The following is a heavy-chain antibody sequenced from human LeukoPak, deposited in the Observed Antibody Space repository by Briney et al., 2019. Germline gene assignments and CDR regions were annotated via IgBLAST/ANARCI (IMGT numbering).Heavy chain of an antibody. Sequence: PGGSLRLSCAASGFTFSSYAVSWVRQAPGKGLEWVSTISGSGGSTYYADSVKGRFTISRDNSKNTLYPQMNSLRVEDTAVYYCAKLVGATSYWGQGTLVTVS. V-gene: IGHV3-23*01. CDR1: GFTFSSYA. CDR3: AKLVGATSY. D-gene: IGHD1-26*01. CDR2: ISGSGGST. J-gene: IGHJ4*02.